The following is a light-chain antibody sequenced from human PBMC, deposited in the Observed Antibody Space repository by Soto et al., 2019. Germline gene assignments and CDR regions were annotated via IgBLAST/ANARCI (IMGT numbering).Light chain of an antibody. CDR2: AAS. J-gene: IGKJ1*01. Sequence: DIQMTQSPSSLSASVGDRVTITCRASQSISSYLNWYQQKRGKAPKLLIYAASSLQSGVPSRFSGSGSGKDFTLTISSLQPEDFATYYCQQSYSTLRTFGQGTKVEIK. V-gene: IGKV1-39*01. CDR1: QSISSY. CDR3: QQSYSTLRT.